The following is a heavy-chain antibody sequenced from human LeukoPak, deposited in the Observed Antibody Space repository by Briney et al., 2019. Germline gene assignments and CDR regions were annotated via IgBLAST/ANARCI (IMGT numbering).Heavy chain of an antibody. Sequence: SETLSLTCIVSGGSISSSSYYWGCIRQPPGKGLEWHGSIYYSGSTYYNPSLKSRVTISVDTSKNQFSLKLSSVTAADTAVYYCARHYGSGSYPFDYWGQGTLVTVSS. CDR2: IYYSGST. D-gene: IGHD3-10*01. CDR3: ARHYGSGSYPFDY. J-gene: IGHJ4*02. CDR1: GGSISSSSYY. V-gene: IGHV4-39*01.